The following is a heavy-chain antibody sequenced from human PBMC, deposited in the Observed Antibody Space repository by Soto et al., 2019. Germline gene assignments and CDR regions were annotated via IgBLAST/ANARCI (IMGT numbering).Heavy chain of an antibody. V-gene: IGHV1-3*01. Sequence: GASVEVSSKASLYALTCYASDCARHATGQRLEWMGWINAGNGNTKYSQKFQGRVTITRDTSASTADMELTSLRSEVTAVYYCARGGEGRGGRYSGYDLADWFDPWGQGTLVTVSS. CDR3: ARGGEGRGGRYSGYDLADWFDP. D-gene: IGHD5-12*01. CDR2: INAGNGNT. CDR1: LYALTCYA. J-gene: IGHJ5*02.